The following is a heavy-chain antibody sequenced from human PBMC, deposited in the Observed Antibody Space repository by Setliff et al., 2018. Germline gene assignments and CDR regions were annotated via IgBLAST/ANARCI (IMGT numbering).Heavy chain of an antibody. Sequence: PGGSLRLSCAASGFTFSSYSMNWVRQAPGKGLEWVSSTSSSSSYKHYADSVKGRFTISRDNAKNSLYLQMNSLRAEDTAVCYCAKRDYYDSSGYLLPYMDVWGKGTTVTVS. V-gene: IGHV3-21*01. CDR3: AKRDYYDSSGYLLPYMDV. D-gene: IGHD3-22*01. CDR1: GFTFSSYS. CDR2: TSSSSSYK. J-gene: IGHJ6*03.